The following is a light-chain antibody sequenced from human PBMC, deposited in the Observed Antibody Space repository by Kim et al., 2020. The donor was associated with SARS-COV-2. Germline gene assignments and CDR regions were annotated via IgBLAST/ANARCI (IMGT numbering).Light chain of an antibody. CDR2: RNK. CDR3: AAWEDNLGGWV. Sequence: RGTSSCSRSNPALHNHFVFWYQQSPGTAPQALIYRNKLRPSGVPDRFSGSKSGTSASLSISGLLSEDEDQYYCAAWEDNLGGWVFGGGTKLTVL. CDR1: NPALHNHF. V-gene: IGLV1-47*01. J-gene: IGLJ3*02.